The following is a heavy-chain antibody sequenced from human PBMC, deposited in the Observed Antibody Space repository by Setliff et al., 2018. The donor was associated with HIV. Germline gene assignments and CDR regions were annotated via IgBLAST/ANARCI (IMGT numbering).Heavy chain of an antibody. D-gene: IGHD3-3*01. CDR2: IRYDGDNQ. V-gene: IGHV3-30*02. CDR3: ASNGFWSGYSTILDY. J-gene: IGHJ4*02. Sequence: PGGSLRLSCAAARFTFSNYGMYWVRQAPGKGLKWVAFIRYDGDNQYYADSVRGRFTISRDNSKSALYLRMNSLRAEDTAVYYCASNGFWSGYSTILDYWGQGTLVTVSS. CDR1: RFTFSNYG.